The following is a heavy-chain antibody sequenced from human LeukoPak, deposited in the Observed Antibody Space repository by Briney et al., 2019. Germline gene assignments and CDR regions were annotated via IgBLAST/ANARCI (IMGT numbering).Heavy chain of an antibody. CDR3: ARATVVPAAMGN. CDR1: GGSISSGGYY. V-gene: IGHV4-31*03. D-gene: IGHD2-2*01. J-gene: IGHJ4*02. CDR2: IYYSGST. Sequence: TSETLSLTCTVSGGSISSGGYYWSWIRQHPGKGLEWFGYIYYSGSTYYNPSLKSRVTISVDTSKNQFSLKLSSVTAADTAVYYCARATVVPAAMGNWGQGTLVTVSS.